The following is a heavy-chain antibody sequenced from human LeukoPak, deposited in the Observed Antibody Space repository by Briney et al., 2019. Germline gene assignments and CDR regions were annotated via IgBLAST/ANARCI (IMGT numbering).Heavy chain of an antibody. V-gene: IGHV3-48*03. J-gene: IGHJ6*03. CDR3: ARGFRDGSGSYYKWVSYYYYYMDV. Sequence: GGSLRLSCAASGFTFSSYEMNWVRQAPGKGLEWVSYISSSGSTIYYADSVKGRFTISRDNAKNSLYLQMNSLRAEDTPVYYCARGFRDGSGSYYKWVSYYYYYMDVWGKGTTVTISS. CDR1: GFTFSSYE. CDR2: ISSSGSTI. D-gene: IGHD3-10*01.